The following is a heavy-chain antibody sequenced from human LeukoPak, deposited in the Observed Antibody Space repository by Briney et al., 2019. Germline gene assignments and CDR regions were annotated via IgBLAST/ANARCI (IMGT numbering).Heavy chain of an antibody. Sequence: SETLSLTCAVYGGSFSGYYWSWIRQPPGKGLEWIGEINHSGSTNYNPSLKSRVTISVDTSKNQFSLKLSSVTAADTAVYYCASTMGALYYFDYWGQGTLVTVSS. D-gene: IGHD1-26*01. V-gene: IGHV4-34*01. CDR1: GGSFSGYY. J-gene: IGHJ4*02. CDR2: INHSGST. CDR3: ASTMGALYYFDY.